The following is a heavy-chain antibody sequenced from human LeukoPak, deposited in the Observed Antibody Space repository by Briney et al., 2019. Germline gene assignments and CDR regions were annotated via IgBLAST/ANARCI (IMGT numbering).Heavy chain of an antibody. D-gene: IGHD4-11*01. V-gene: IGHV3-11*04. Sequence: PGGSLRLSCAASGFSFSDYYMSWIRQAPGKGLEWVSYISSSGSTIYYADSVKGRFTISRDNAKKSLYLQMNSLRAEDTAVYYCARDREAANHDYSNYEFYPSVPPDYWGQGTLVTVSS. CDR1: GFSFSDYY. CDR2: ISSSGSTI. CDR3: ARDREAANHDYSNYEFYPSVPPDY. J-gene: IGHJ4*02.